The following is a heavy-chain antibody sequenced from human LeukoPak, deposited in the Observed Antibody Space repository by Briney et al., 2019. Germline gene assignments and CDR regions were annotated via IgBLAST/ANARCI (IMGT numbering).Heavy chain of an antibody. Sequence: GGSLRLSCAASGFTFSSYAMHWVRQAPGKGLEWVAVISYDGSNKYYADSVKGRFTISRDNAKNSLYLQVDSLRVGDTAVYYCARDSGELDYWGQGTLVTVSS. CDR1: GFTFSSYA. J-gene: IGHJ4*02. D-gene: IGHD3-10*01. CDR2: ISYDGSNK. V-gene: IGHV3-30*04. CDR3: ARDSGELDY.